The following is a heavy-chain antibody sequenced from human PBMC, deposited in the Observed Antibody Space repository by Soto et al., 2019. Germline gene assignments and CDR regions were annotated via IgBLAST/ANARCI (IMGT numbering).Heavy chain of an antibody. V-gene: IGHV4-59*01. CDR3: ARVRYYYGSGSSWPNTYYFDY. D-gene: IGHD3-10*01. J-gene: IGHJ4*02. Sequence: SETLSLTCAVYGGSFSGYYWSWIQQPPGKGLEWIGYIYYSGSTNYNPSLKSRVTISVDTSKNQFSLKLSSVTAADTAVYYCARVRYYYGSGSSWPNTYYFDYWGQGTLVTVSS. CDR1: GGSFSGYY. CDR2: IYYSGST.